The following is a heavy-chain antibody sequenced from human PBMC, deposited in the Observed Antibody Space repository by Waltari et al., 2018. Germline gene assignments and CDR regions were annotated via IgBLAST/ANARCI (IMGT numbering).Heavy chain of an antibody. CDR3: ARDPVDWNDVIDY. CDR2: INTNTGNP. V-gene: IGHV7-4-1*02. CDR1: GYTFTSYG. Sequence: QVQLVQSGSELKKPGASVKVSFKASGYTFTSYGIKWVRKARGKGLEWMGWINTNTGNPTYAQGFTGRFVFSLDTSVSTAYLQISSLQAEDTAVYYCARDPVDWNDVIDYWGQGTRVTVSS. J-gene: IGHJ4*02. D-gene: IGHD1-1*01.